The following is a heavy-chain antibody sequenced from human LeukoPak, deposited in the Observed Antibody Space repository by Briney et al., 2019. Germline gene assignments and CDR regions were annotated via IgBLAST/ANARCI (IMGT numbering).Heavy chain of an antibody. Sequence: ASVKVSCKASGGTFSSYAISWVRQAPGQGLEWMGRIIPVLGIANYAQKFQGRVTITADKSTSTAYMELSSLRSEDTAVYYCARKGSPYDYVWGSYKGPAFDIWGQGTMVTVSS. CDR2: IIPVLGIA. V-gene: IGHV1-69*04. J-gene: IGHJ3*02. D-gene: IGHD3-16*01. CDR1: GGTFSSYA. CDR3: ARKGSPYDYVWGSYKGPAFDI.